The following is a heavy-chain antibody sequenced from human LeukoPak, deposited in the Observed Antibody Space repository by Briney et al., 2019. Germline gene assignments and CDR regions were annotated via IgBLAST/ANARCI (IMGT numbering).Heavy chain of an antibody. D-gene: IGHD2-2*01. J-gene: IGHJ5*02. Sequence: SETLSLTCAVYGGSFSGYYWSWIRQPPGKGLERIGEINHSGSTNYNPSLKSRVTISVDTSKNQFSLKLSSVTAADTAVYYCARGRIQPDIVVVPANRRGWFDPWGQGTLVTVSS. CDR1: GGSFSGYY. CDR2: INHSGST. CDR3: ARGRIQPDIVVVPANRRGWFDP. V-gene: IGHV4-34*01.